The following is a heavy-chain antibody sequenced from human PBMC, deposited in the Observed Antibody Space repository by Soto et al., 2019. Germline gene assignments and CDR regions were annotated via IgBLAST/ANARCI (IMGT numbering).Heavy chain of an antibody. D-gene: IGHD3-3*02. CDR1: VFTFRNYA. Sequence: VQLLESGGGLVQPGGSLRLSCEASVFTFRNYAMNWVRQAPGEGLKWVSTLGGGKDIFYADAVKVRFTIYRDDYRNTLYLRMDNLRVEDTATYFCANDSVTHNGIYDAFDIWGQGTVVTVSS. J-gene: IGHJ3*02. V-gene: IGHV3-23*01. CDR2: LGGGKDI. CDR3: ANDSVTHNGIYDAFDI.